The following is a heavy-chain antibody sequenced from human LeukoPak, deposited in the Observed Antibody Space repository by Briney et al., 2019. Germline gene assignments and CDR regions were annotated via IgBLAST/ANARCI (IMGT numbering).Heavy chain of an antibody. D-gene: IGHD3-10*01. CDR1: GFTFSNYW. V-gene: IGHV3-7*05. J-gene: IGHJ4*02. CDR3: ARYGSGWDY. Sequence: QPGGSLSLSCAAPGFTFSNYWMTWVRQAPGKGLEWVANINQDGSEKFYAASVKGRFTISRDNAKNSLYLQMNSLRAEDTAVYYCARYGSGWDYWGQGTLVTVSS. CDR2: INQDGSEK.